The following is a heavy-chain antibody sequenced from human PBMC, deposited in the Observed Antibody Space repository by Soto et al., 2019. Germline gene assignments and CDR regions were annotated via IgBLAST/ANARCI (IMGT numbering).Heavy chain of an antibody. V-gene: IGHV1-46*01. D-gene: IGHD2-21*02. CDR2: INPSGGST. CDR3: ARDYDPIPYCGGDCYIDY. CDR1: GYTFTSYY. Sequence: QVQLVQSGAEVKKPGASVKVSCKASGYTFTSYYMHWVRQAPGQGLEWMGIINPSGGSTSYAQKFQGRVTMTRDTSTSTVYMELSSLRSEDTAVYYCARDYDPIPYCGGDCYIDYWGQGTLVTVSS. J-gene: IGHJ4*02.